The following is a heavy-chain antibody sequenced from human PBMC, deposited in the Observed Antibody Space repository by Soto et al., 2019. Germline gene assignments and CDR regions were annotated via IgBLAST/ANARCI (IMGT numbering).Heavy chain of an antibody. D-gene: IGHD3-3*01. CDR2: IKSKTDGGTT. CDR3: TKSHVLRFLEWLYGMDV. J-gene: IGHJ6*02. CDR1: GFTFSNAW. V-gene: IGHV3-15*01. Sequence: LGGSLRLSCASSGFTFSNAWMSWVRQAPGKGLEWVGRIKSKTDGGTTDYAAPVKGRFTISRDDSKNTLYLQMNSLKTEDTAVYYCTKSHVLRFLEWLYGMDVWGQGTTVTVSS.